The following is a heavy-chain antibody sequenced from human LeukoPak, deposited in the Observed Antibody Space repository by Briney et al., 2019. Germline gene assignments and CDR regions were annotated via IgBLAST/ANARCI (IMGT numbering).Heavy chain of an antibody. CDR1: GYTFTSYD. V-gene: IGHV1-8*03. D-gene: IGHD5-24*01. CDR3: ARVMPWDGYNPYYLDY. Sequence: ASVKVSCKASGYTFTSYDINWVRQASGHGLEWMGWMNPNSGNTGYAQKFQGRVTITTNTSISTAYMELSSLRSEDTAVYYCARVMPWDGYNPYYLDYWGQGTLVTVSS. CDR2: MNPNSGNT. J-gene: IGHJ4*02.